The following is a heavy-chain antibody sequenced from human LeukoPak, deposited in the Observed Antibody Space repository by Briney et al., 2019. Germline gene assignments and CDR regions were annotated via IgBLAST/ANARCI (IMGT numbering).Heavy chain of an antibody. CDR3: AKPAYYSGYDFGDY. Sequence: GGSLRLSCAASGFTFSSYAMSWVCQAPGKGLEWVSAISGSGGSTYYAASVKGRFTISRDNSKNTLYLQMNSLRAEDTAVYYCAKPAYYSGYDFGDYWGQGTLVTVSS. CDR1: GFTFSSYA. D-gene: IGHD5-12*01. J-gene: IGHJ4*02. V-gene: IGHV3-23*01. CDR2: ISGSGGST.